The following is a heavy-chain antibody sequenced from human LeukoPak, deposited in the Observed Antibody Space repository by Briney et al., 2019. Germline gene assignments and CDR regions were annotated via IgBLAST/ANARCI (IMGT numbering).Heavy chain of an antibody. V-gene: IGHV1-18*01. J-gene: IGHJ4*02. CDR3: ARDLRTYYYDTSGLSLFDY. CDR1: GYTFTRNG. CDR2: ISSDNGDT. D-gene: IGHD3-22*01. Sequence: ASMKVSCKASGYTFTRNGVSWVRQAPGQGLEWMGWISSDNGDTHYAQKPQGRVTISTDTSTSVAYIELRSLRSDDTAVYYCARDLRTYYYDTSGLSLFDYWGQGTLVTVSS.